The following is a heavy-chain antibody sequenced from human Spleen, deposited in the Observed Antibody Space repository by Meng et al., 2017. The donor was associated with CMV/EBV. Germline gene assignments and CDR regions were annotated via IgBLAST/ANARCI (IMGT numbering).Heavy chain of an antibody. V-gene: IGHV1-2*02. J-gene: IGHJ6*02. D-gene: IGHD3-22*01. CDR3: ARAPGPLTPQKKYDIPRLIKNVMDV. CDR2: INPNSGGT. Sequence: ASVQVSCKTSRYTFIDYYIHWVRQAPGQGLEWMGWINPNSGGTNYAPSFQGRVTMTRDTSISTAYMELSGLRSDDTAVYYCARAPGPLTPQKKYDIPRLIKNVMDVWGQGTTVTVSS. CDR1: RYTFIDYY.